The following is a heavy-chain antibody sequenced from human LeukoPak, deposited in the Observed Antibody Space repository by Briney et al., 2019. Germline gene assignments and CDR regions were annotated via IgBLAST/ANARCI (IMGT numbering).Heavy chain of an antibody. J-gene: IGHJ4*02. CDR3: ATDPASYCTSSTCDFDY. CDR2: IKQDGTEK. CDR1: GFTFSSYW. D-gene: IGHD2-8*01. V-gene: IGHV3-7*01. Sequence: PGGSLRLSCAASGFTFSSYWMSWVRQAPGKGLEWVANIKQDGTEKYYVDSVRGRFTIARDNAQNSLYLQMNHLGAEDTAVYYCATDPASYCTSSTCDFDYWGQGTLVTVSS.